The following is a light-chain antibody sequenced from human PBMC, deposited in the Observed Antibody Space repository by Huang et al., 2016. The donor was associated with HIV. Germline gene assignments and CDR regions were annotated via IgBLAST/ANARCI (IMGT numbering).Light chain of an antibody. CDR1: QSVSSY. Sequence: EIVLTQSPATLSLSPGERATLSCRASQSVSSYLAWYQQKPGQAPRLLIYDAYNRATGSPDRFSGSGAGTDFTLTISSLEPEEFAGYYCQQRSNWPPEFTFGPGTKVDIK. V-gene: IGKV3-11*01. CDR2: DAY. CDR3: QQRSNWPPEFT. J-gene: IGKJ3*01.